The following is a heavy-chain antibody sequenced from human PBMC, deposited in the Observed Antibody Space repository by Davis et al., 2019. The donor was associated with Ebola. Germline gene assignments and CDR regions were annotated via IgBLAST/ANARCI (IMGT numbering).Heavy chain of an antibody. Sequence: GESLKISCKDSGNSFTSHWIGWVRQMPGKGLDWMGIIYTGDSDTRYSPSFQGQVTFSVDKSIITAYLHWNSLKASDTATYYCARQGTTSWDSWGQGTLVTVSS. V-gene: IGHV5-51*01. D-gene: IGHD2-2*01. J-gene: IGHJ4*02. CDR3: ARQGTTSWDS. CDR2: IYTGDSDT. CDR1: GNSFTSHW.